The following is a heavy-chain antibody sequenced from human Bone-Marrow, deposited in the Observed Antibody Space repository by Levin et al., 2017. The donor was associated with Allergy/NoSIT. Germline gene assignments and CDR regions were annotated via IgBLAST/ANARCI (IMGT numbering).Heavy chain of an antibody. Sequence: SQTLSLPCTVSGASVSSGDHYWSWIRQPPGKGLEWIGYIYNTRGTNYNSSLKSRVTISVDTSKNEFSLSLGSVTAADTAIYYCARGSPFDYWGQGSLVTVSS. V-gene: IGHV4-61*08. CDR2: IYNTRGT. J-gene: IGHJ4*02. D-gene: IGHD2/OR15-2a*01. CDR1: GASVSSGDHY. CDR3: ARGSPFDY.